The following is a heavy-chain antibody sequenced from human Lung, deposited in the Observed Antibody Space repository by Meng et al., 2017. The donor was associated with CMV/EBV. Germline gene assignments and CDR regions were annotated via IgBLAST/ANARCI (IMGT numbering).Heavy chain of an antibody. V-gene: IGHV1-18*01. Sequence: GELGESGGEVKKLGASVKVSCKASGYTFTNYGITWVRQAPGQGLEWMGWISAYNGNTNYAQTLQGRLTMTTDTSTSTAYMELRSLRSDDTAVYYCARVEVGITSGDYWGQGTLVTVSS. CDR3: ARVEVGITSGDY. CDR2: ISAYNGNT. J-gene: IGHJ4*02. D-gene: IGHD1-26*01. CDR1: GYTFTNYG.